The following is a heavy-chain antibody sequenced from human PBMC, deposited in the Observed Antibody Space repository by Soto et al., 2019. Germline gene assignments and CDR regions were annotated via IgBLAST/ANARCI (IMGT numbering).Heavy chain of an antibody. CDR2: IYSSGGT. CDR3: ARNEYTYDPYYIYY. Sequence: SETLSLTCTVSGESISRSSYFWGWIRQSPGKGLEWIGNIYSSGGTSYNPSLRSRVTISVDTSKNQFSLKLNSVIAADTAVYYCARNEYTYDPYYIYYRGQGNPVTVSS. V-gene: IGHV4-39*01. D-gene: IGHD3-16*01. J-gene: IGHJ4*02. CDR1: GESISRSSYF.